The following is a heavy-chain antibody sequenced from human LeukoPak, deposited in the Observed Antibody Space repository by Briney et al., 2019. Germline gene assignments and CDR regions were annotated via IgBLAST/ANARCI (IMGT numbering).Heavy chain of an antibody. Sequence: SQTLSLTCAVSGGSISSSGYSWGWIRQPPGKGLGWIPSFYYTGATKYNASLKSRLIVSADTSKNQISLKVTSVTAADTAVYYCARDYCGSSSCYTNWFDPWGQGSLVTVSS. V-gene: IGHV4-39*07. J-gene: IGHJ5*02. D-gene: IGHD2-2*01. CDR3: ARDYCGSSSCYTNWFDP. CDR1: GGSISSSGYS. CDR2: FYYTGAT.